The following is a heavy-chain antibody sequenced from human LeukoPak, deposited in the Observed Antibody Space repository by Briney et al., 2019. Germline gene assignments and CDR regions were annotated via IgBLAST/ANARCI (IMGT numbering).Heavy chain of an antibody. CDR1: GGTFSSYA. D-gene: IGHD3-3*01. Sequence: SVKVSCKASGGTFSSYAISWVRQAPGQGLEWMGGIIPIFGTANYAQKFQGRVTNTADESTSTAYMELSSLRSEDTAVYYCARGYDFWSGYDYWGQGTLVTVSS. V-gene: IGHV1-69*13. CDR3: ARGYDFWSGYDY. J-gene: IGHJ4*02. CDR2: IIPIFGTA.